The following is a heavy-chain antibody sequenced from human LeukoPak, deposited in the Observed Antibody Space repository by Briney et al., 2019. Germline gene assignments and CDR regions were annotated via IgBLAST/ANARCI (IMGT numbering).Heavy chain of an antibody. D-gene: IGHD3-9*01. CDR3: ARLRPDYDILTGFPMDV. CDR2: IYYSGST. CDR1: GGSISSYS. V-gene: IGHV4-59*01. J-gene: IGHJ6*02. Sequence: KPSETLSLTCSVSGGSISSYSWSWIRQPPGKGLEWIGYIYYSGSTNYNPSLKRRVTQSVDTSKDQFSLKLSSVTAVDTAVYYCARLRPDYDILTGFPMDVWGPGTTVTVPS.